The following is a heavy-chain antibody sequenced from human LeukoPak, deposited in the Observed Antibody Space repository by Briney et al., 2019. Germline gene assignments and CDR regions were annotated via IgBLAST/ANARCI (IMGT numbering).Heavy chain of an antibody. V-gene: IGHV1-8*01. CDR1: GYTFTSYD. J-gene: IGHJ4*02. CDR3: ARAKQWLKAQDF. CDR2: MNPNSGNT. Sequence: GASVKVSCKASGYTFTSYDINWVRQATGQGLEWMGWMNPNSGNTGYAQKFQGRVTMTRNTSISTAYMELSSLRSEGTAVYYCARAKQWLKAQDFWGQGTLVTVSS. D-gene: IGHD6-19*01.